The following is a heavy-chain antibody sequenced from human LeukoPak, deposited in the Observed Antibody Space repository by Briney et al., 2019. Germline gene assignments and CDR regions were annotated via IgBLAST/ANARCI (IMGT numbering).Heavy chain of an antibody. J-gene: IGHJ4*02. V-gene: IGHV4-39*07. D-gene: IGHD3-10*01. CDR3: ARAPMIRGVLRTFDS. CDR2: IYYTGNT. CDR1: GGSISSSSYY. Sequence: SETLSLTCTVSGGSISSSSYYWGWIRQPPGKGLEWIGSIYYTGNTYYNPSLKSRVTISVDTSKNQFSLKLSSVTAADTAVYYCARAPMIRGVLRTFDSWGQGTLVTVSS.